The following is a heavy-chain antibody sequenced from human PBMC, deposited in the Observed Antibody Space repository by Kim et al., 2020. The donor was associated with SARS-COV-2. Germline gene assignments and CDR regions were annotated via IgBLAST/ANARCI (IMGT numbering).Heavy chain of an antibody. CDR3: ARVLRGSYYQYYFDY. D-gene: IGHD1-26*01. Sequence: PSLKSRVTLSVDTSKTQCSLKLSSVTAADTAVYYCARVLRGSYYQYYFDYWGQGTLVTVSS. V-gene: IGHV4-59*01. J-gene: IGHJ4*02.